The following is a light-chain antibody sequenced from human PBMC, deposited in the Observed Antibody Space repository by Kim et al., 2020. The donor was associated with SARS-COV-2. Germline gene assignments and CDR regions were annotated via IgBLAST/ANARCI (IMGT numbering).Light chain of an antibody. Sequence: DIQMTQSPSSLSASVGDRVTITCRASQSISTYLNWYQQRPGKAPKVLISAAYSLQSGVPSRFSGDGSGTDFTLTISSLQPEDFATYYCQQSYSTPRTFGQGTKLEI. CDR3: QQSYSTPRT. J-gene: IGKJ2*01. CDR1: QSISTY. V-gene: IGKV1-39*01. CDR2: AAY.